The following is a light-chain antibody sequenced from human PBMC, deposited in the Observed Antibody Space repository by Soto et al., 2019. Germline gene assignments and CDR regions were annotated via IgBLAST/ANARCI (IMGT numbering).Light chain of an antibody. CDR1: QSVSTY. V-gene: IGKV3-11*01. CDR2: DAS. Sequence: EIVLTQSPATLSLSPGERATLSCRASQSVSTYVAWYQQKPGQAPRLLIHDASNRATGIPARFSGSGSGTDFTLTTSSLEPEDFAVYYCQQRSNWLYTFGQGTKVEIK. CDR3: QQRSNWLYT. J-gene: IGKJ2*01.